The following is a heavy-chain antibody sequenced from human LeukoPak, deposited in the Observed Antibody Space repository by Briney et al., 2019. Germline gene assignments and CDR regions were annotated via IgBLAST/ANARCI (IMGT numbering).Heavy chain of an antibody. D-gene: IGHD1-14*01. CDR1: GGSISSYY. CDR2: IYYSGST. CDR3: ARGVIREPGPFDY. V-gene: IGHV4-59*01. J-gene: IGHJ4*02. Sequence: SETLSLTCTVAGGSISSYYWSWIRQPPGKGLEWIGYIYYSGSTNYNPSLKSRVTISVDTSKNQFSLKLSSVTAADTAVYYCARGVIREPGPFDYWGQGTLVTVSS.